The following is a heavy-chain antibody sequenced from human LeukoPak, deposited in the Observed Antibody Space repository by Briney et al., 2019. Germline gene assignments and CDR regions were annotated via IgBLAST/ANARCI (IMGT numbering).Heavy chain of an antibody. D-gene: IGHD3-10*01. V-gene: IGHV4-34*01. Sequence: SETQSLTCAVYGGSFSGYYWSWIRQPPGKGLEWIGEINRSGSTNYNPSLKSRVTISVDTSKNQFSLKLSSVTAADTAVYYCARRGITMVRGFDPWGQGTLVTVSS. J-gene: IGHJ5*02. CDR2: INRSGST. CDR1: GGSFSGYY. CDR3: ARRGITMVRGFDP.